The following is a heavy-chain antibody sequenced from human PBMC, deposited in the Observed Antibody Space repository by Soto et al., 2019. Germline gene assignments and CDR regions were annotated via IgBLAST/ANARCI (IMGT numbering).Heavy chain of an antibody. V-gene: IGHV4-61*01. D-gene: IGHD3-3*01. J-gene: IGHJ4*02. Sequence: SETLSLTCTVSGGSVSSGSYYWSWIRQPPGKGLEWIGYIYYSGSTNYNTSLKSRVTISVDTSKNQFSLKLSSVTAADTAVYYCASGLRFFDYWGQGTLVTVSS. CDR3: ASGLRFFDY. CDR2: IYYSGST. CDR1: GGSVSSGSYY.